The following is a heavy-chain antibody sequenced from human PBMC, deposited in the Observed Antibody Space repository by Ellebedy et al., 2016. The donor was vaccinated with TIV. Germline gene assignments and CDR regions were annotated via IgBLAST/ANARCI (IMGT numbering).Heavy chain of an antibody. CDR1: GASISGSRYY. CDR3: ALNTGLGGWGVGNPFDV. D-gene: IGHD1-26*01. Sequence: GSLRLXCTVSGASISGSRYYWGWIRQSPGKGLEWIATIYSTGTTYYHPSLKSRVTISVDTSKNHFSLELSSVTAADTAVYFCALNTGLGGWGVGNPFDVWGQGTMVSVSS. V-gene: IGHV4-39*02. J-gene: IGHJ3*01. CDR2: IYSTGTT.